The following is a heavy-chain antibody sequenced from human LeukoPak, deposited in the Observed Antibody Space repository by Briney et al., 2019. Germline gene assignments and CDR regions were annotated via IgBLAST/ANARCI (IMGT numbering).Heavy chain of an antibody. CDR2: IWYDGSNK. CDR1: GLTFSSYG. CDR3: ARDSGSGYYSLFDY. D-gene: IGHD3-22*01. J-gene: IGHJ4*02. V-gene: IGHV3-33*01. Sequence: GGSLRLSCAASGLTFSSYGMHWVRQAPGKGLEWVAVIWYDGSNKYYADSVKGRFTISRDNSKNTLYLQMNSLRAEDTAVYYCARDSGSGYYSLFDYWGQGTLVTVSS.